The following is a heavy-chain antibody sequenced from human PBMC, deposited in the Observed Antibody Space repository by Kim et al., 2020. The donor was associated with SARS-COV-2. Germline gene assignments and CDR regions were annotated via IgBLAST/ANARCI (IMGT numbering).Heavy chain of an antibody. D-gene: IGHD3-9*01. J-gene: IGHJ6*02. CDR3: ASGYDILTGYGYGMDV. Sequence: GGSLRLSCAASGFTFSSYGMHWVRQAPGKGLEWVAVISYDGSNKYYADSVKGRFTISRDNSKNTLYLQMNSLRAEDTAVYYCASGYDILTGYGYGMDVWGQGTTVTVSS. CDR2: ISYDGSNK. CDR1: GFTFSSYG. V-gene: IGHV3-30*03.